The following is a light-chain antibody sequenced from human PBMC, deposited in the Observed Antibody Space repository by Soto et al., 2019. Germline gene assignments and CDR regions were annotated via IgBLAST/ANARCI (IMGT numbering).Light chain of an antibody. V-gene: IGKV1-33*01. CDR3: QQFAHLPRT. CDR2: DAS. J-gene: IGKJ1*01. CDR1: QEISNY. Sequence: DIQMIQSPSSLSASVGDRVTITCQASQEISNYLNWYQQKPGKAPKLLIYDASNLERGVPSRFSGGGCGTDFTFTISSLQPKDFATFFGQQFAHLPRTFGRGTKVEIK.